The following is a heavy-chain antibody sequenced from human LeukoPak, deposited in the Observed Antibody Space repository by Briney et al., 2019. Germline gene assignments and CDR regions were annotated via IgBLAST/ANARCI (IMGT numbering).Heavy chain of an antibody. V-gene: IGHV3-66*01. CDR3: ATIDY. CDR2: IYSGGST. Sequence: GGSLRLSCAVSRFTVSSNYMTWVRQAAGKGLEWVSVIYSGGSTYYADSVKGRFTISRDNSKNTLYLQMNSLRAEDTAVYYCATIDYWGQGTLVTVSS. J-gene: IGHJ4*02. CDR1: RFTVSSNY.